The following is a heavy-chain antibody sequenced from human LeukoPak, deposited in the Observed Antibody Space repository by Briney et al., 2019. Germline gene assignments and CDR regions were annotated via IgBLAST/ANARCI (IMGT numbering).Heavy chain of an antibody. J-gene: IGHJ4*02. V-gene: IGHV3-66*02. CDR3: ARSSIAARRAGDY. Sequence: GGSLRLSCAASGFTVSSNYMSWVRQAPGKGLEWVSVIYSGGSTYYADSVKGRFTISRDNSKNTLYLQMNSLRAEDTSVYYCARSSIAARRAGDYWGQGTLVTVSS. CDR2: IYSGGST. CDR1: GFTVSSNY. D-gene: IGHD6-25*01.